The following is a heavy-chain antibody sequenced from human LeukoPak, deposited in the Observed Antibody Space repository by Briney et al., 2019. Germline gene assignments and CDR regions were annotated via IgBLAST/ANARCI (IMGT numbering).Heavy chain of an antibody. CDR1: GFTFSSYG. CDR3: AKGRDIVVVPAAISYYFDY. J-gene: IGHJ4*02. V-gene: IGHV3-33*06. CDR2: IWYDGSNK. D-gene: IGHD2-2*01. Sequence: PGGSLRLSCAASGFTFSSYGMHWVRQAPAKGLEWVAVIWYDGSNKYYADSVKGRFTISRDNSKNTLYLQMHSLRAEDTAVYYCAKGRDIVVVPAAISYYFDYWGQGTLVTVSS.